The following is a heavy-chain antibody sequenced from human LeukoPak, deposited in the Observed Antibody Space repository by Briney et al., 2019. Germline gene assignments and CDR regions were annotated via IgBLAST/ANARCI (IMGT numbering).Heavy chain of an antibody. Sequence: ASVKVSCKASGYTFTGYYMHWVRQAPGQGLEWMGWINPNSVGTNYAQKFQGWVTMTRDTSISTAYMELSRLRSDDTAVYYCARGWNYYGSGSYPSKNWFDPWGQGTLVTVSS. CDR2: INPNSVGT. J-gene: IGHJ5*02. V-gene: IGHV1-2*04. CDR1: GYTFTGYY. CDR3: ARGWNYYGSGSYPSKNWFDP. D-gene: IGHD3-10*01.